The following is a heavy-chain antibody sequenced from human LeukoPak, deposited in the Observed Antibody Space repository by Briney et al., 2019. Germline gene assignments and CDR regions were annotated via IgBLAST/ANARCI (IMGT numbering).Heavy chain of an antibody. V-gene: IGHV4-39*01. CDR2: IYYSGNT. D-gene: IGHD3/OR15-3a*01. Sequence: SETLSLTCTVSGDSISSRSYYRGWIRQPPGKGLEWIGSIYYSGNTYYNASLKSQVSISIDTSKNQFSLRLTSVTAADTAVYYCARQTGSGLFILPGGQGTLVTVSS. CDR3: ARQTGSGLFILP. J-gene: IGHJ4*02. CDR1: GDSISSRSYY.